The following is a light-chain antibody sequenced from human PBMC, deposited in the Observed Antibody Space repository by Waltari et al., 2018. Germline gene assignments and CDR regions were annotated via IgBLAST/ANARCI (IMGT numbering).Light chain of an antibody. CDR2: EVT. CDR1: NSDVGSYNF. V-gene: IGLV2-14*01. J-gene: IGLJ1*01. CDR3: SSYTTSRTYV. Sequence: QSALTQPASVSGSPGQSITISCPGTNSDVGSYNFVSWYQQHPGEAPTLMVFEVTNGPSGVSNRLSGAKSGNTASLIISGLLGEDEADYYCSSYTTSRTYVFGTGTKVTVL.